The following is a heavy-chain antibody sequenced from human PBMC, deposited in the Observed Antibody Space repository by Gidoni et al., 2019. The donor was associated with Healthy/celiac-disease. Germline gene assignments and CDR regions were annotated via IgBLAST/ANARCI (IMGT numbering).Heavy chain of an antibody. J-gene: IGHJ6*02. Sequence: QLQLQESGPGLVKPSETLSLTCTVSGCSISSSSYSWGWSRQPPGKGLEGIGSIYYSGSTYYNPSLKSRVNISVDTSKNQFSLKLSSVTAADTAVYYCASDGPPGVHRHYYYYGMDVWGQGTTVTVSS. CDR1: GCSISSSSYS. CDR2: IYYSGST. CDR3: ASDGPPGVHRHYYYYGMDV. V-gene: IGHV4-39*01. D-gene: IGHD1-1*01.